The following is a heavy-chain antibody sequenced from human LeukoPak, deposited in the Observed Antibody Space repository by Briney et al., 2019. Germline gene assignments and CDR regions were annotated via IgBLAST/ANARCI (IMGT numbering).Heavy chain of an antibody. CDR1: GFTFSSYA. Sequence: GGSLTLSCAASGFTFSSYAMSWVRQAPGKGLEWVSAISGSGGSTYYADSVKGRFTISRDNSKNTLYLQMNSLRAEDTAVYYCAKDDRYSGGWYEDYWGQGTLVTVSS. V-gene: IGHV3-23*01. CDR2: ISGSGGST. D-gene: IGHD6-19*01. J-gene: IGHJ4*02. CDR3: AKDDRYSGGWYEDY.